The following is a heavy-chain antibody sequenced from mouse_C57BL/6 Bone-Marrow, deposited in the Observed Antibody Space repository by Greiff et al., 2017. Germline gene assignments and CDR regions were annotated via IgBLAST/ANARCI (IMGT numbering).Heavy chain of an antibody. CDR1: GYAFTNYL. CDR2: INPGSGGT. V-gene: IGHV1-54*01. D-gene: IGHD2-4*01. Sequence: VQLQQSGAELVRPGTSVKVSCKASGYAFTNYLIEWVKQRPGQGLEWIGVINPGSGGTNYNEKFKGKVTLTADKSSSTAYMQLSSLTSEDSAVYFCATIYYDYDLYAMDYWGQGTSVTVSS. J-gene: IGHJ4*01. CDR3: ATIYYDYDLYAMDY.